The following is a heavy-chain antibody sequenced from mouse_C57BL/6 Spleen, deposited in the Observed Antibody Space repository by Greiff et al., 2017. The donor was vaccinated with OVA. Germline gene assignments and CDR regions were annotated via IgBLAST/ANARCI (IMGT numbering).Heavy chain of an antibody. V-gene: IGHV5-17*01. Sequence: EVKLVESGGGLVKPGGSLKLSCAASGFTFSDYGMHWVRQAPEKGLEWVAYISSGSSTIYYADTVKGRFTISRDNAKNTLFLQMTSLRSEDTAMYYCARNYDYDRDFDYWGQGTTLTVSS. CDR1: GFTFSDYG. CDR2: ISSGSSTI. J-gene: IGHJ2*01. D-gene: IGHD2-4*01. CDR3: ARNYDYDRDFDY.